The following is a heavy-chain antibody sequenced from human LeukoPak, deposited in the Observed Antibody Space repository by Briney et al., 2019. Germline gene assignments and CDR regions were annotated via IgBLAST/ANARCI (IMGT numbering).Heavy chain of an antibody. CDR1: GFTVSSNY. D-gene: IGHD3-22*01. CDR3: ARDPDYYDSSGYGAFDI. CDR2: IYSGGST. Sequence: PGGSLRLSCAASGFTVSSNYMSWVRQAPGKGLEWVSVIYSGGSTYYADSVKGRFTISRDNSKNTLYLQMNSLRAEDTAVYYCARDPDYYDSSGYGAFDIWGQGTMVTVS. V-gene: IGHV3-66*01. J-gene: IGHJ3*02.